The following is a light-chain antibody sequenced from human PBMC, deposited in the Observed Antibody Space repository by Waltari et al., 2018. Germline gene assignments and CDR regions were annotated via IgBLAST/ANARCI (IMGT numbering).Light chain of an antibody. V-gene: IGLV2-11*01. CDR2: DVN. CDR1: SRDVGDYNY. CDR3: CSYAGSYDYV. J-gene: IGLJ1*01. Sequence: QSALTQPRSVSGSPGQSVTIPCTGTSRDVGDYNYVPWYQQHPGKAPKLMIYDVNKRPSGVPGRFSGSKSGNTASLTISGLQAEDEADYYCCSYAGSYDYVFGTGTKVTVL.